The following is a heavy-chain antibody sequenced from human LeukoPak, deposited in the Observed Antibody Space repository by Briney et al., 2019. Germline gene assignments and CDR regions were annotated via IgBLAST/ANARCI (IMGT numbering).Heavy chain of an antibody. CDR1: GGSISGYY. V-gene: IGHV4-59*08. J-gene: IGHJ6*03. CDR3: ARYTYGDYGIHYYYMDV. CDR2: IYYSGST. D-gene: IGHD4-17*01. Sequence: SETLSLTCTVSGGSISGYYWSWIRQPPGKGLEWIGYIYYSGSTNYNPSLKSRVTISVDTSKNQFSLKLSSVTAADTAVYYCARYTYGDYGIHYYYMDVWGKGTTVTVSS.